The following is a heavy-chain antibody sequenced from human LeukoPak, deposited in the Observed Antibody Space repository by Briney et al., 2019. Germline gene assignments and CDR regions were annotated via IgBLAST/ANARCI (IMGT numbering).Heavy chain of an antibody. CDR2: IYPGDSDT. J-gene: IGHJ4*02. CDR1: GYSFTSYW. V-gene: IGHV5-51*01. CDR3: ARGNHCGSTSCALDY. Sequence: GESLKISCKGSGYSFTSYWIGWVRQMPGKGLEWMGIIYPGDSDTRYIPSFQGQVTISADKSIATAYLQWSSLKASDTAMYYCARGNHCGSTSCALDYWGQGTLVTVSS. D-gene: IGHD2-2*01.